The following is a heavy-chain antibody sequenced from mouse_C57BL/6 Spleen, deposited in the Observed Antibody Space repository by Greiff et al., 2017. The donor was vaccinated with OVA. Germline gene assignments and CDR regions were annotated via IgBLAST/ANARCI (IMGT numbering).Heavy chain of an antibody. CDR1: GYAFSSSW. Sequence: VQLQQSGPELVKPGASVKISCKASGYAFSSSWMNWVKQRPGKGLEWIGRIYPGDGDTNYTGKFKGKATPTADKSSSTAYMQLSSLTSEDSAVDVCARYGSYNYYAMDYWGQGTTVTVAS. J-gene: IGHJ4*01. CDR3: ARYGSYNYYAMDY. D-gene: IGHD1-2*01. CDR2: IYPGDGDT. V-gene: IGHV1-82*01.